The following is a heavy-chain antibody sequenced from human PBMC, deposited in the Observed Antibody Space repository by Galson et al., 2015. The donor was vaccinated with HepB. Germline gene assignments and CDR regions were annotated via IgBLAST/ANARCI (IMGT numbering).Heavy chain of an antibody. V-gene: IGHV1-46*01. CDR3: ARAGLPPCYYYGMDV. CDR1: GYTFTSYY. CDR2: INPSGGST. D-gene: IGHD4-11*01. Sequence: SVKVSCKASGYTFTSYYMYWVRQAPGRGLEWMGIINPSGGSTSYPQKFQGRVTMTRDTSTSTVYTELSSLRSEDTAVYYCARAGLPPCYYYGMDVWGQGTTVTVSS. J-gene: IGHJ6*02.